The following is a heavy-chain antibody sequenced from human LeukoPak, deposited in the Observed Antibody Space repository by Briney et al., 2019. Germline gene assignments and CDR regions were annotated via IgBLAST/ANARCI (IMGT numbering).Heavy chain of an antibody. CDR1: GFTFSNAW. CDR2: ISSSSSYI. J-gene: IGHJ4*02. CDR3: ARETNYGDYAPDY. Sequence: NPGGSLRLSCAASGFTFSNAWMSWVRQAPGKGLEWVSSISSSSSYIYYADSVKGRFTISRDNAKDSLYLQMNSLRAEDTAVYYCARETNYGDYAPDYWGQGTLVTVSS. V-gene: IGHV3-21*01. D-gene: IGHD4-17*01.